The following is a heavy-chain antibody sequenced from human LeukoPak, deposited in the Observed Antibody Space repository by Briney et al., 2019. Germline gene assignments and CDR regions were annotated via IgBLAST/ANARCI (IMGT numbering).Heavy chain of an antibody. J-gene: IGHJ2*01. Sequence: GGSLRPSCAASGFTFSSYAMGCVRQAPGKGLEWVSAISGNGGSTYYADSVKGRFTISRDNSKNTLSLQMNSLRAEDTAVYYCAKVHGRYSTYFCFGLWGRGTLVTVSS. CDR3: AKVHGRYSTYFCFGL. D-gene: IGHD1-26*01. CDR1: GFTFSSYA. V-gene: IGHV3-23*01. CDR2: ISGNGGST.